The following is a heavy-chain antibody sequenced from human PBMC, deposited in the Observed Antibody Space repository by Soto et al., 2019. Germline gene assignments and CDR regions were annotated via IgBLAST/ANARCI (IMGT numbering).Heavy chain of an antibody. CDR3: AKGYCSSTSCPEGWFDP. J-gene: IGHJ5*02. Sequence: GGSLRLSCAASGFTFSSYAMSWVRQAPGKGLEWVSAISGSGGSTYYADSVKGRFTISRDNSKNTLYLQMNSLRAEDTAVYYCAKGYCSSTSCPEGWFDPWGQGTLVTVSS. CDR2: ISGSGGST. CDR1: GFTFSSYA. V-gene: IGHV3-23*01. D-gene: IGHD2-2*01.